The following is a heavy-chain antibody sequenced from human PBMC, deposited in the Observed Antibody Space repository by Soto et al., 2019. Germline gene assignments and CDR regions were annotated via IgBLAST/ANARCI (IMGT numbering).Heavy chain of an antibody. Sequence: PSETLSLTCTVSGGSISSSSYYWGWIRQPPGKGLEWIGSIYYSGSTYYNPSLKSRVTISVDTSKNQFSLKLSSVTAADTAVYYCARAVAGTTYYYYGMDVWGQGTTVTVSS. CDR3: ARAVAGTTYYYYGMDV. V-gene: IGHV4-39*01. CDR2: IYYSGST. D-gene: IGHD6-19*01. J-gene: IGHJ6*02. CDR1: GGSISSSSYY.